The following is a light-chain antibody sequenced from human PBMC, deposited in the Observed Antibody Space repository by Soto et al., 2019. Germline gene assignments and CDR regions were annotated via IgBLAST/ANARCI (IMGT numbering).Light chain of an antibody. CDR1: SGDIGVYNY. Sequence: QSALTQPASVSGSPGQSITISCTGTSGDIGVYNYVSWYQQHPGKAPKLIICEVTNRPSGVSSRFSGSKSGNTASLTISGLRAEDEADYYCTSFTPTNIGLFGGGTKVTVL. CDR3: TSFTPTNIGL. J-gene: IGLJ3*02. V-gene: IGLV2-14*01. CDR2: EVT.